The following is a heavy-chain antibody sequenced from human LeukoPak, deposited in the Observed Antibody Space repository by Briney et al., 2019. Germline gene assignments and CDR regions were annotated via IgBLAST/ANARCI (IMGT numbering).Heavy chain of an antibody. Sequence: GRSLRLSCAASGFTFSSYGMHWVRQAPGKGLEWVAVIWYGGRNKYYADSVKGRFTISGDNSKNTLYLQTNSLRAEDTAVYYCAKDYCGGDCYSADYWGQGTLVTVSS. CDR2: IWYGGRNK. J-gene: IGHJ4*02. V-gene: IGHV3-30*18. D-gene: IGHD2-21*01. CDR1: GFTFSSYG. CDR3: AKDYCGGDCYSADY.